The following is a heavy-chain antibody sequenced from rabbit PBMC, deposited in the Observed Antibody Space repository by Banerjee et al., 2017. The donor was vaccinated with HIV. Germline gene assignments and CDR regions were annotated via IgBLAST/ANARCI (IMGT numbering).Heavy chain of an antibody. CDR3: ARGWYLYYFNL. CDR2: INTGSGST. Sequence: QSLEESGGGLVQPEGSLTLTCKASGIDFSNNYVMCWVRQAPGKGLEWIGYINTGSGSTDYASWVTGRFTISRNTNQNTVTLQMNILTAADTATYFCARGWYLYYFNLWGPGTLVTVS. D-gene: IGHD4-2*01. J-gene: IGHJ4*01. V-gene: IGHV1S43*01. CDR1: GIDFSNNYV.